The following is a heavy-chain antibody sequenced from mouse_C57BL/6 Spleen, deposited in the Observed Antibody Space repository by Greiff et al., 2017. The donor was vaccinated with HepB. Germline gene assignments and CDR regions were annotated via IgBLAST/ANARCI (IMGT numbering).Heavy chain of an antibody. Sequence: EVNVVDSGGGLVQPGGSLKLSCAASGFTFSDYYMYWVRQTPEKRLEWVAYISNGGGSTYYPDTVKGRFTISRDNAKNTLYLQMSRLKSKDTAMYYCARRYFDVWGTGTTVTVSS. J-gene: IGHJ1*03. CDR3: ARRYFDV. V-gene: IGHV5-12*01. CDR1: GFTFSDYY. CDR2: ISNGGGST.